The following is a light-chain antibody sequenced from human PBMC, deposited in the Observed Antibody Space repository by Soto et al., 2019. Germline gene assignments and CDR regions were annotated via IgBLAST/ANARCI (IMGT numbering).Light chain of an antibody. CDR2: GAS. CDR3: QHYNNWPPWT. V-gene: IGKV3-15*01. CDR1: QSVRSN. J-gene: IGKJ1*01. Sequence: EIVMTQSPATLSVSPGERATLSCTASQSVRSNLAWYQQKPGQAPRLLIYGASTRATGIPARFSGSGSGTEFTLTISSLQSEDFAVYYCQHYNNWPPWTFGQGTKVEIK.